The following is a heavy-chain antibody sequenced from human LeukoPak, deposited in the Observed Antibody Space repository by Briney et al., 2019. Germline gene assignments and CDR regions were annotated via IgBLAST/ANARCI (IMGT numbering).Heavy chain of an antibody. D-gene: IGHD5-18*01. CDR1: GGSFSGYY. V-gene: IGHV4-34*01. J-gene: IGHJ4*02. Sequence: SETLSLTCAVYGGSFSGYYWSWIRQPPGKGLEWIREINHSGSTNYNPSLKSRVTISVDTSKNQFSLKLSSVTAADTAVYYCARHTAMLSYWGQGTLVTVSS. CDR3: ARHTAMLSY. CDR2: INHSGST.